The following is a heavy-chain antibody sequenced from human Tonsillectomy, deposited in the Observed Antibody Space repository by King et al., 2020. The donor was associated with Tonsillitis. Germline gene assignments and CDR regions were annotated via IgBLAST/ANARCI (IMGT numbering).Heavy chain of an antibody. Sequence: ESGGGVVQPGGSLRLSCVASGFSFSSYVMTWVRQGPGKGLEWVSAINGNGYDTYYADSVRGRFTISRDNSKNTLYLQMNSLRAEDTAVYYCAKDLCGGDCYWNFDYWGQGTLVTVSS. V-gene: IGHV3-23*01. D-gene: IGHD2-21*02. CDR1: GFSFSSYV. CDR3: AKDLCGGDCYWNFDY. CDR2: INGNGYDT. J-gene: IGHJ4*02.